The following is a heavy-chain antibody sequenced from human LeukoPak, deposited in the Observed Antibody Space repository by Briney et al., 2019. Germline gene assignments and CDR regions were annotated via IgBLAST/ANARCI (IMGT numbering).Heavy chain of an antibody. CDR2: IYYSGST. CDR3: ARAPVDYGSGSSPYFDY. D-gene: IGHD3-10*01. CDR1: GGSISSYY. J-gene: IGHJ4*02. Sequence: SETLSLTCTVSGGSISSYYWSWIRQHPGKGLEWIGYIYYSGSTYYNPSLKSRVTISVDTSKNQFSLKLSSVTAADTAVYYCARAPVDYGSGSSPYFDYWGQGTLVTVSS. V-gene: IGHV4-59*06.